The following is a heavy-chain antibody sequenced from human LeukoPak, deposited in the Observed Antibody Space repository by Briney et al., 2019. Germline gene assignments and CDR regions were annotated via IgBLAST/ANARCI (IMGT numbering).Heavy chain of an antibody. J-gene: IGHJ4*02. Sequence: SETLSLTCTVSGGSISGYYWSWIRQPLGKGLEWIGYIYYSGGTNYNPSLKSRVTISVDTSKNQFSLKLSSVTAADTAVYYCARLRNKYDTSGYYPFDYWGQGTLVTVSS. CDR3: ARLRNKYDTSGYYPFDY. D-gene: IGHD3-22*01. V-gene: IGHV4-59*08. CDR1: GGSISGYY. CDR2: IYYSGGT.